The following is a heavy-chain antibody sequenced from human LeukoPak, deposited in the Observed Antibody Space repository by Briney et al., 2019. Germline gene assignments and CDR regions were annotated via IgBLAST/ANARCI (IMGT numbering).Heavy chain of an antibody. J-gene: IGHJ4*02. Sequence: PGGSLRLSCAASGFTFSSYGMHWVRQAPGKGLEWVAVIWYDGSNKYYADSVKGRFTISRDNSKNTLYPQMNSLRADDAAVYCCAKDRVVYYYDSSGIDYWGQGTLVTVSS. D-gene: IGHD3-22*01. CDR2: IWYDGSNK. CDR3: AKDRVVYYYDSSGIDY. V-gene: IGHV3-33*06. CDR1: GFTFSSYG.